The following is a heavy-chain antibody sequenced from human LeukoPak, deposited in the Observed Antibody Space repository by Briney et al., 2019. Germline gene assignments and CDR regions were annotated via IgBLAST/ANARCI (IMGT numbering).Heavy chain of an antibody. CDR3: ARACSSTSCYTNDY. D-gene: IGHD2-2*02. CDR1: GITFSSYG. CDR2: IWYDGSNK. Sequence: GGSLRLSCAASGITFSSYGMHWVRQAPGKGLEWVAVIWYDGSNKYYADSVKGRFTISRDNSKNTLYLQMNSLRAEDTAVYYCARACSSTSCYTNDYWGQGTLVTVSS. J-gene: IGHJ4*02. V-gene: IGHV3-33*01.